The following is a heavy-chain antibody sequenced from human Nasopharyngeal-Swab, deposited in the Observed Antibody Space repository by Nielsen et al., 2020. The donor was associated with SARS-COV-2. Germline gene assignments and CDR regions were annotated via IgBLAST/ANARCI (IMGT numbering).Heavy chain of an antibody. CDR3: ARDSGVAGTKYYHYGMDV. V-gene: IGHV4-30-4*01. J-gene: IGHJ6*02. Sequence: WIRQPPGKALEWIGYIYYSGSTYYNPSLKSRVTISVDTSKNQFSLKLSSVTAADTAVYYCARDSGVAGTKYYHYGMDVWGQGTTVTVSS. D-gene: IGHD6-19*01. CDR2: IYYSGST.